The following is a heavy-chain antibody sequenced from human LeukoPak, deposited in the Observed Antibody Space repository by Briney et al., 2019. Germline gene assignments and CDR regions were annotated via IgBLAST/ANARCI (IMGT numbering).Heavy chain of an antibody. CDR3: AKYWGSSYNYAPFDS. Sequence: GGSLRLSCAASGFILNDYGMHWVRQAPGKGLEWVADIWFDKNQHFADSVKGRFTISRDSSKNTLYLQMNSLRAGDTAVFYCAKYWGSSYNYAPFDSWGQGTLVTVSS. V-gene: IGHV3-33*06. J-gene: IGHJ4*02. D-gene: IGHD3-10*01. CDR1: GFILNDYG. CDR2: IWFDKNQ.